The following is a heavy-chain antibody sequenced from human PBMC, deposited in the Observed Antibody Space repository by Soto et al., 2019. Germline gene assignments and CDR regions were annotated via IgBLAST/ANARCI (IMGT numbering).Heavy chain of an antibody. D-gene: IGHD6-6*01. V-gene: IGHV6-1*01. CDR1: GDSVSSNSAA. Sequence: SQTLSLTCAISGDSVSSNSAAWNWIRQSPSRGLEWLGRTYYRSKWYNDYAVSVKSRITINPDTSKNQFSLQLNSVTPEDTAVYYCARTSIAARPLENYYYYGMDVWGQGTTVTVSS. CDR2: TYYRSKWYN. J-gene: IGHJ6*02. CDR3: ARTSIAARPLENYYYYGMDV.